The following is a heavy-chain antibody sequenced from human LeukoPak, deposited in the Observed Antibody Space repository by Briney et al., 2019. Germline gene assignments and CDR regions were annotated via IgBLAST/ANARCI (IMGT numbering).Heavy chain of an antibody. Sequence: GGSLRLSCAASGFTFSSYEMNWVRQAPGKGLEWVSYISSSGSTIYYADSVKGRFTISRDNAKNSLYLQMNSLRAEDTAVYYCASWLRYYYGMDVWGKGTTVTVSS. CDR2: ISSSGSTI. V-gene: IGHV3-48*03. J-gene: IGHJ6*04. CDR1: GFTFSSYE. CDR3: ASWLRYYYGMDV. D-gene: IGHD5-12*01.